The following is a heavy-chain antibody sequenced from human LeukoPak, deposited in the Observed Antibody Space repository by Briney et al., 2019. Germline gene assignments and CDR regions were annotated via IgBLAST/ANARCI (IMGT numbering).Heavy chain of an antibody. CDR3: ASALNTVTSQDAFDI. CDR2: IYYSGST. V-gene: IGHV4-39*01. CDR1: GGSLSGSSYY. D-gene: IGHD4-17*01. J-gene: IGHJ3*02. Sequence: SETLSLTCTVSGGSLSGSSYYWGWIRQPPGKGLEWLGSIYYSGSTYYNPSLKSRVTISVDTSKNQFSLKLSSVTAADTAVYYCASALNTVTSQDAFDIWGQGTMVTVSS.